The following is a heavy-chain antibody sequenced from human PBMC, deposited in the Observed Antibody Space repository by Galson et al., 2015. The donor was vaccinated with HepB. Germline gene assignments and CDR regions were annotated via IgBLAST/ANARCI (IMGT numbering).Heavy chain of an antibody. CDR2: ISSSGGST. Sequence: SLRLSCAASGFTFSSYAMSWVRQAPGKGLVWVSAISSSGGSTYYADSVKGRFTISRDSSKNTLYLQMNSLRAEDTAVYYCAKVVSTAIYFDYWGQGTLVTVSS. CDR1: GFTFSSYA. J-gene: IGHJ4*02. CDR3: AKVVSTAIYFDY. V-gene: IGHV3-23*01. D-gene: IGHD4-11*01.